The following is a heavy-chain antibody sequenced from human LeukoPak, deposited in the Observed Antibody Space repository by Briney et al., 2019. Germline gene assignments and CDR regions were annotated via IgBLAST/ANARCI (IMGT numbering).Heavy chain of an antibody. CDR1: GYAFTNFG. CDR3: ARIYPDGIAAAGTFDY. Sequence: ASVKVSCKASGYAFTNFGISWVRQAPGQGLEWMGWISPYNGNTDYPQKVRGRVTMTTDTSTSTAYMELRSLRSDDTAVYYCARIYPDGIAAAGTFDYWGQGTLVTVSS. J-gene: IGHJ4*02. CDR2: ISPYNGNT. D-gene: IGHD6-13*01. V-gene: IGHV1-18*01.